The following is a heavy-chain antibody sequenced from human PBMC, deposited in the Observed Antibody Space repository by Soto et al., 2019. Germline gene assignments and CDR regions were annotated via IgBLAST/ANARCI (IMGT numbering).Heavy chain of an antibody. D-gene: IGHD3-9*01. J-gene: IGHJ6*02. CDR3: ARDSRYYDILTGYNFYYYYYGMDV. Sequence: QLQLQESGPGLVKPSETLSLTCTVSGGSISSSSYYWGWIRQPPGKGLEWIGSLYYSGSTYYNPSLKSRVTISVDTSKNQFSLKLSSVTAADPAVYYCARDSRYYDILTGYNFYYYYYGMDVWGQGTTVTVSS. CDR1: GGSISSSSYY. V-gene: IGHV4-39*02. CDR2: LYYSGST.